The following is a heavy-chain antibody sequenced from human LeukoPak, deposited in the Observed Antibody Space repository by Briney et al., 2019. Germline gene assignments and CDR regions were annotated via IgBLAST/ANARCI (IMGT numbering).Heavy chain of an antibody. CDR1: GYTFTNYT. CDR3: ARDYDDYVPWFDR. J-gene: IGHJ5*02. D-gene: IGHD4-17*01. V-gene: IGHV7-4-1*02. Sequence: GASVKVSCKASGYTFTNYTINWVRQAPGQGLEWMGWINPNTGHPAFAQGFIGRFVFSLDTSVSTAYLQINSLTADDTAMYYCARDYDDYVPWFDRWGQGTLVTVSS. CDR2: INPNTGHP.